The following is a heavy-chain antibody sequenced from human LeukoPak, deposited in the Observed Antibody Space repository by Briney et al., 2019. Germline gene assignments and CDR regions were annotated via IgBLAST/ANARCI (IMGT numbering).Heavy chain of an antibody. CDR1: GGSLSHGGYY. J-gene: IGHJ4*02. CDR3: ARGGDRRGFDF. V-gene: IGHV4-31*03. Sequence: PSETLSLPYTVSGGSLSHGGYYWRWIRQHPGKGLGWIVFIYDRGTTYYSPALQSRVTISVDTSDNKFSLNLRSLTAADTAVYYCARGGDRRGFDFWGQGTLVTVSS. CDR2: IYDRGTT. D-gene: IGHD1-14*01.